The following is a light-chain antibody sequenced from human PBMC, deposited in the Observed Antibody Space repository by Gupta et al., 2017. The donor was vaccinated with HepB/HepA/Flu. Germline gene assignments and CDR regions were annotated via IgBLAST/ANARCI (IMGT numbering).Light chain of an antibody. CDR1: KLGSKY. Sequence: SSALTQPPSVSVSPGQTASITCSGDKLGSKYSYWYQQRPGQSPLLIIYHDTKRPAGIPERFSGSSAGNTATLTISGTQATDEADYYCQAWDSRSHVVFGGGTKLTVL. CDR3: QAWDSRSHVV. V-gene: IGLV3-1*01. CDR2: HDT. J-gene: IGLJ2*01.